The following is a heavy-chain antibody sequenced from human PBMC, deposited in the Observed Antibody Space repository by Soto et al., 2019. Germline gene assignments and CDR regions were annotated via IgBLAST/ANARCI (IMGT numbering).Heavy chain of an antibody. Sequence: GGSLRLSCAASGSSFSSYSIQWVREAPGKGLEWVADISYDGSNKYYADSVKGRFTISRDNSKNTLYLQRNSLRAEDTAVYYCSRDRRLELRGSPSAVLNFGVDVWSQGTTVTVSS. D-gene: IGHD1-7*01. J-gene: IGHJ6*02. CDR2: ISYDGSNK. V-gene: IGHV3-30-3*01. CDR1: GSSFSSYS. CDR3: SRDRRLELRGSPSAVLNFGVDV.